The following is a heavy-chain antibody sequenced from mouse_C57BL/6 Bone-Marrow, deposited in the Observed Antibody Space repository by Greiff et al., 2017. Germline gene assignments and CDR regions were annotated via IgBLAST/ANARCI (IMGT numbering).Heavy chain of an antibody. V-gene: IGHV1-55*01. J-gene: IGHJ3*01. D-gene: IGHD2-3*01. CDR3: ARWDDGYPAWFAY. CDR1: GYTFTSYW. CDR2: IYPGSGST. Sequence: QVQLQQPGAELVKPGASVKMSCKASGYTFTSYWITWVKQRPGQGLEWIGDIYPGSGSTNYTEKFKSKATLTVDTSSSTAYMQLSSLTSEDSAVYYCARWDDGYPAWFAYWGQGTRVTVSA.